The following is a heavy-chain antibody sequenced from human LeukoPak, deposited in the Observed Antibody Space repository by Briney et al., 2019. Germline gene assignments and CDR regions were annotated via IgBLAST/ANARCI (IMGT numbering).Heavy chain of an antibody. D-gene: IGHD2-8*02. CDR3: ARLRGAYCTGAFCHYHYYMDV. J-gene: IGHJ6*03. Sequence: SETLSLTCSVSGGSITSSDYYWGWIRQPPGKGLEWIGIIFYRGNTYHNPSLKSRVTMSVDTSKNQFSLNLKSVTAADTAVYYCARLRGAYCTGAFCHYHYYMDVWGKGTTVAVSS. V-gene: IGHV4-39*01. CDR2: IFYRGNT. CDR1: GGSITSSDYY.